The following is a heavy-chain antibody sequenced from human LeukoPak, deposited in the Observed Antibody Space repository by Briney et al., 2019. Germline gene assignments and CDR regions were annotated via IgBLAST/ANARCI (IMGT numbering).Heavy chain of an antibody. CDR1: GGSISSYY. J-gene: IGHJ6*03. Sequence: SETLSLTCTVSGGSISSYYWSWIRQPPGKGLELIGYIYYSGSTNYNPSLKSRVTISVDTSKNQFSLKLSSVTAADTAVYYCARADCSSTSCYRSYYYYMDVWGKGTTVTVSS. CDR2: IYYSGST. D-gene: IGHD2-2*02. V-gene: IGHV4-59*01. CDR3: ARADCSSTSCYRSYYYYMDV.